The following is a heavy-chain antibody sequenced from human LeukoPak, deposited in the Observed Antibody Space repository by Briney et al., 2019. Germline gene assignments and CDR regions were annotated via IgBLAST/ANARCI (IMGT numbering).Heavy chain of an antibody. J-gene: IGHJ4*02. V-gene: IGHV3-23*01. D-gene: IGHD3-22*01. CDR1: GFTFSSYA. Sequence: GGSLRLSCAASGFTFSSYAMSWVRQAPGKGLEWVSAISGSGGSTYYADSVKGRFTISRDNSKNTLYLQMNSLRAEDTAVYYCAKYYYDSSGYYYEGPVLDYWGQGTLVTVSS. CDR3: AKYYYDSSGYYYEGPVLDY. CDR2: ISGSGGST.